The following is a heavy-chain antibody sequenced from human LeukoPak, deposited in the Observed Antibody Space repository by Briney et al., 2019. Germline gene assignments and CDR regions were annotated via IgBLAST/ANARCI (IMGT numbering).Heavy chain of an antibody. V-gene: IGHV1-46*01. Sequence: GASVKVSCKASGYTFTGYYMHWVRQAPGQGLEWMGIINPNNGNTNYAQKFQGRVTMTRDTSTSTVYMELSSLKSEDTAVYYCAAEGDYWGQGTPVTVSS. J-gene: IGHJ4*02. CDR2: INPNNGNT. CDR3: AAEGDY. CDR1: GYTFTGYY.